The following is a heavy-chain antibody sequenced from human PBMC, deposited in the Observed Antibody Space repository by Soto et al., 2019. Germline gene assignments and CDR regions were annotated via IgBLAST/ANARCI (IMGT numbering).Heavy chain of an antibody. CDR3: ARSKRADYDILTGPPGYFDY. CDR1: GGSISSYY. Sequence: SETLSLTCTVSGGSISSYYWSWIRQPPGKGLEWIGYIYYSGSTNYNPSLKSRVTISVDTSKNRFSLKLSSVTAADTAVYYCARSKRADYDILTGPPGYFDYWGQGTLVPVSS. J-gene: IGHJ4*02. V-gene: IGHV4-59*01. D-gene: IGHD3-9*01. CDR2: IYYSGST.